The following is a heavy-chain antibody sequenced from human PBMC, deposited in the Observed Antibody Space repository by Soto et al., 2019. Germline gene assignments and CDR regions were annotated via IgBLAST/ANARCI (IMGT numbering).Heavy chain of an antibody. J-gene: IGHJ4*02. CDR2: IYYSGST. V-gene: IGHV4-39*01. CDR1: GGSISSSSYY. D-gene: IGHD6-6*01. CDR3: ARGIAARTPPDN. Sequence: LSLTCTVSGGSISSSSYYWGWIRQPPGKGLEWIGSIYYSGSTYYNPSLKSRVTISVDTSKNQFSLKLSSVTAADTAVYYCARGIAARTPPDNWGQGTLVTVSS.